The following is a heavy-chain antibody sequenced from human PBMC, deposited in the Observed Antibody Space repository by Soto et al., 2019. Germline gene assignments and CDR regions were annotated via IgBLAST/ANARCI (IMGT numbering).Heavy chain of an antibody. CDR3: ARGITLPTPLDY. CDR2: INAGNGNT. D-gene: IGHD1-20*01. CDR1: GYTFTSYA. J-gene: IGHJ4*02. V-gene: IGHV1-3*01. Sequence: ASVKVSCKASGYTFTSYAMHWVRLAPGQRLEWMGWINAGNGNTKYSQKFQGRVTITRDTSASTAYMELSSLRSEDTAVYYCARGITLPTPLDYWGQGTLVTAPQ.